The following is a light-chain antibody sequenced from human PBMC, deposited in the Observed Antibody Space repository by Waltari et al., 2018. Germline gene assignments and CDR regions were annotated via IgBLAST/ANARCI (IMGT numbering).Light chain of an antibody. J-gene: IGKJ4*01. Sequence: EIVMTQSPATLSVSPGERATLSCRASQSIGSHLAWYQQTPGQGPRLLIYGASTRATGIPARFSGRGSGTEFTLTISSLEPEDFAVYYCQQRSIWPPAFTFGGGTKVEI. V-gene: IGKV3-15*01. CDR1: QSIGSH. CDR2: GAS. CDR3: QQRSIWPPAFT.